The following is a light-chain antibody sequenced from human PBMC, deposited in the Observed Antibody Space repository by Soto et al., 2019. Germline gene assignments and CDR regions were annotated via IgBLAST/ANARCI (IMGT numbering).Light chain of an antibody. J-gene: IGKJ1*01. CDR1: QTISTW. Sequence: DIQMTQSPSTLSASVGYRVTITCRASQTISTWLAWYQQKPGKAPKLLIDDASSLQGGVPSRFSGRGSWTECTLTISSLQSEDFAVYYCQQYNNWPRTVGQGTKVDIK. CDR3: QQYNNWPRT. CDR2: DAS. V-gene: IGKV1-5*01.